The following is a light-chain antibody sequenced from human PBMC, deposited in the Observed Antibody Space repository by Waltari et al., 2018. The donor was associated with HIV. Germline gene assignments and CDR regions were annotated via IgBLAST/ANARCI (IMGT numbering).Light chain of an antibody. CDR2: DVR. CDR1: NTDVGGCDD. CDR3: SSYASTTTSHVV. V-gene: IGLV2-14*03. Sequence: QSALPQPASVSGSPSPSITISCTAPNTDVGGCDDFSSYQQYPGKAPKLIIFDVRNRPSGVSHRFSGSKSGNTASLAISGLQAEDEADFYCSSYASTTTSHVVFGGGTKLTVL. J-gene: IGLJ2*01.